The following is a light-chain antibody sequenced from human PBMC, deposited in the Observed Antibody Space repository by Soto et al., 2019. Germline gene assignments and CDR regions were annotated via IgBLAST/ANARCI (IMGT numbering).Light chain of an antibody. CDR3: QRRRNWPLT. CDR2: DAS. V-gene: IGKV3-11*01. Sequence: EIVLTQSPATLSLSPGERATLSCRASQSVSSYLAWYQQKPGQAPRLLIYDASNRATGIPARFSGSGSGTDFTLTISSLELEVFAVYYCQRRRNWPLTLGKGTKVDIK. J-gene: IGKJ1*01. CDR1: QSVSSY.